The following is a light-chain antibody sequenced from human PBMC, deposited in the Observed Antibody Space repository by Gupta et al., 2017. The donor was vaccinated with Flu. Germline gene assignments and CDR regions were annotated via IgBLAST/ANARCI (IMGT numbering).Light chain of an antibody. Sequence: DIQLTQSPSFLSASVGDRVTITCRASQGLDNYLAWYQQNPGKAPKLLIYAASSLQSGVPAMFSGSGSGTEFTLTIRSLQPEDSASYFCQQLNHSPITFGGGTKVEVK. CDR3: QQLNHSPIT. V-gene: IGKV1-9*01. CDR2: AAS. CDR1: QGLDNY. J-gene: IGKJ4*01.